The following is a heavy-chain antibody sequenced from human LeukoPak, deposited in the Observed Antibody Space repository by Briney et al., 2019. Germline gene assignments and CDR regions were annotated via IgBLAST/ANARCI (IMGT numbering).Heavy chain of an antibody. V-gene: IGHV3-23*01. CDR3: ARSSVTVLFSV. CDR1: GFTFSTYA. J-gene: IGHJ3*01. CDR2: ISGNSGST. Sequence: GGSLRLSCAASGFTFSTYAMSWVRQAPGRGLEWVSIISGNSGSTYYADSVKGRFTISRDNSKNTLYLQMNSLRAEDTAVYYCARSSVTVLFSVWGQGTMVTVSS. D-gene: IGHD5/OR15-5a*01.